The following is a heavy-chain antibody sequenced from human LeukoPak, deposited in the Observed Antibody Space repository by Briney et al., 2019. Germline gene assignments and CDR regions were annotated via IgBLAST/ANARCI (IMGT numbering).Heavy chain of an antibody. CDR2: ISSSSSYI. Sequence: KPGGPLSLSCAASGFTFSSYSMTWARQAPGKGRGWVSSISSSSSYIYYADSVKGRFTISRDNAKNSLYLQMNSLRAEDTAVYYCARVGHYDSSGYFPLDYWGQGTLVTVSS. V-gene: IGHV3-21*01. CDR1: GFTFSSYS. J-gene: IGHJ4*02. D-gene: IGHD3-22*01. CDR3: ARVGHYDSSGYFPLDY.